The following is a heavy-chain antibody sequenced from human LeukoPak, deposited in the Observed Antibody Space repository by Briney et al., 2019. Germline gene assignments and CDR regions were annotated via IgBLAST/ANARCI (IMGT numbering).Heavy chain of an antibody. CDR2: IIPIFGTA. CDR1: GGTFSSYA. D-gene: IGHD3-3*01. CDR3: AREGVRFLEWLSYFDY. V-gene: IGHV1-69*05. J-gene: IGHJ4*02. Sequence: GSSVKVSCKASGGTFSSYAISWVRQAPGQGLEWMGGIIPIFGTANYAQKFQGRVTMTRDMSTSAVYMELSSLRSEDTAVYYCAREGVRFLEWLSYFDYWGQGTLVTVSS.